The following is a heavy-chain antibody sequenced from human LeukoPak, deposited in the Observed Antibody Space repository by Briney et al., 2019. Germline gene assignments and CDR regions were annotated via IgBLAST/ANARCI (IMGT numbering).Heavy chain of an antibody. CDR2: IYYSGST. Sequence: SETLSLTCTVSGGSISSSSYYWGWIRQPPGKGLEWIGSIYYSGSTYYNPSLKSRVTISVDTSKNQFSLKLSSVTAADTAVYYCARPGGLNWFDPWGQGTLVTVSS. D-gene: IGHD1-14*01. J-gene: IGHJ5*02. CDR1: GGSISSSSYY. V-gene: IGHV4-39*01. CDR3: ARPGGLNWFDP.